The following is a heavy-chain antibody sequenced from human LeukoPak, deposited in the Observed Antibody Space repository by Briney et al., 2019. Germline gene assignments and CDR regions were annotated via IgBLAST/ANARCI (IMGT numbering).Heavy chain of an antibody. CDR3: AQEIGYCSGGICYSLEYFLN. V-gene: IGHV3-23*01. D-gene: IGHD2-15*01. CDR2: ISGSGGST. Sequence: GGSLRLSCAASGFSFRNSWMSWVRQAPGKGLEWVSTISGSGGSTYFAASVKGRFTISRDNAKNTFYLEMNSLRVEDTAIYYCAQEIGYCSGGICYSLEYFLNWGQGTLVIVSS. CDR1: GFSFRNSW. J-gene: IGHJ1*01.